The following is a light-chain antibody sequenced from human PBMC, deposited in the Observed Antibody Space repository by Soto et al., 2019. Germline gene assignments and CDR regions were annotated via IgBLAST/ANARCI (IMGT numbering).Light chain of an antibody. V-gene: IGKV3-20*01. Sequence: EMVLPQSPGTLSLSPGERATLSCRASQSVSRTYLAWYQQKPGQAPRLLIYGASSRANGIPDRFSGSGAGAGVTRTLSRLEHEARAVYYCQQYASSPRTFGQAKKVEIK. CDR1: QSVSRTY. J-gene: IGKJ1*01. CDR2: GAS. CDR3: QQYASSPRT.